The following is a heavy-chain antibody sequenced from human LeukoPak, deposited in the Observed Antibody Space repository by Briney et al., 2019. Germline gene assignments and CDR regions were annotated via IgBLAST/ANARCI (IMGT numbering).Heavy chain of an antibody. J-gene: IGHJ5*02. Sequence: PSGTLSLTCAVYGGSFSGYYWSWIRQPPGKGLEWIGEINHSGSTNYNPSLKSRVTISVDTSKNQFSLKLSSVTAADTAVYYCARGIYCSGGSCYSGSWFDPWGQGTLVTVSS. CDR3: ARGIYCSGGSCYSGSWFDP. CDR1: GGSFSGYY. D-gene: IGHD2-15*01. CDR2: INHSGST. V-gene: IGHV4-34*01.